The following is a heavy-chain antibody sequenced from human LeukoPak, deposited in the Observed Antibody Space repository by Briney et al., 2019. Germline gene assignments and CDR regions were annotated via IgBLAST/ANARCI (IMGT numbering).Heavy chain of an antibody. CDR1: VSIFTSYW. V-gene: IGHV5-51*01. J-gene: IGHJ4*02. D-gene: IGHD4-23*01. CDR2: IYPGDADT. CDR3: ARLGGNSGNFFDY. Sequence: GASLQISSTGSVSIFTSYWIGCVRPMPGKGLEWMGIIYPGDADTRYSPSFQGQVTISADKSISTAYLQWSSLKASDPAMYYCARLGGNSGNFFDYWGQGTLVTVSS.